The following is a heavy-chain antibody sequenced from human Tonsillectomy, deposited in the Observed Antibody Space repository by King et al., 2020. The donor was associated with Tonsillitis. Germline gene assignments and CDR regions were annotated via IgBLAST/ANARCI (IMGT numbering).Heavy chain of an antibody. D-gene: IGHD3-22*01. CDR3: AKDYDSSGYYSVPLDY. CDR1: GFTFSSYA. Sequence: QLVQSGGGLVQPGGSLRLSCAASGFTFSSYAMSWVRQAPGKGLEWVSAISGSGGSTYYADSVKGRFTISRDNSKNTLYLQMNSLRAEDTAVYCCAKDYDSSGYYSVPLDYWGQGTLVTVSS. V-gene: IGHV3-23*04. CDR2: ISGSGGST. J-gene: IGHJ4*02.